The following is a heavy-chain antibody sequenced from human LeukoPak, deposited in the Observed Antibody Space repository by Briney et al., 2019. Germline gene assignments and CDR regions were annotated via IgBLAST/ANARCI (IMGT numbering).Heavy chain of an antibody. CDR1: GGSISSYY. V-gene: IGHV4-59*08. J-gene: IGHJ2*01. Sequence: PSETLSLTCTVSGGSISSYYWSWIRQPPGRGLEWIGYIYYSGSTNYNPSLKSRVTISVDTSKNQFSLKLSSVTAADTAVYYCARAVRGGIRWYFDLWGRGTLVTVSS. CDR3: ARAVRGGIRWYFDL. CDR2: IYYSGST. D-gene: IGHD3-16*01.